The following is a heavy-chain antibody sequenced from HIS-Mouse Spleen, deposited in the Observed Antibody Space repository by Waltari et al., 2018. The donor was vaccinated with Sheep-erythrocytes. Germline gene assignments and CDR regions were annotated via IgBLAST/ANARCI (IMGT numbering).Heavy chain of an antibody. CDR3: ARVASGATFDY. J-gene: IGHJ4*02. Sequence: VRQAPGKGLEWVSSISSSSSYIYYADSVKGRFTISRDNAKNSLYLQMNSLRAEDTAVYYCARVASGATFDYWGQGTLVTVSS. D-gene: IGHD1-26*01. CDR2: ISSSSSYI. V-gene: IGHV3-21*01.